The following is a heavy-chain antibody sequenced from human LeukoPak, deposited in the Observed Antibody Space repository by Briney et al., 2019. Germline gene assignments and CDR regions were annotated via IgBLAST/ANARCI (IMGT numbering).Heavy chain of an antibody. CDR1: GGSVSSGSYY. D-gene: IGHD6-13*01. J-gene: IGHJ4*02. CDR2: IYYSGST. V-gene: IGHV4-61*01. CDR3: ARDSGYSSSWPTFDY. Sequence: SETLSLTCTVSGGSVSSGSYYWSWIRQPPGKGLEWIGYIYYSGSTNYNPSLKSRVTISVDMSKNQFSLKLSSVTAADTAVYYFARDSGYSSSWPTFDYWGQGTLVTVSS.